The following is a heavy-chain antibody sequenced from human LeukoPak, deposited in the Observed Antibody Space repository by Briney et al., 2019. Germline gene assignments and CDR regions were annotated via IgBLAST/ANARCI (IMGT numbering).Heavy chain of an antibody. CDR1: GFTFSSYS. Sequence: GGSLRLSCAASGFTFSSYSMNWVRQAPGKGLEWVSYISSRSSTIYYADSVKGRFTISRDNAKNSLYLQMNSLRAEDTAVYYCARDVQYPFDPWGQGTLVTVSS. CDR2: ISSRSSTI. D-gene: IGHD2-2*01. V-gene: IGHV3-48*01. J-gene: IGHJ5*02. CDR3: ARDVQYPFDP.